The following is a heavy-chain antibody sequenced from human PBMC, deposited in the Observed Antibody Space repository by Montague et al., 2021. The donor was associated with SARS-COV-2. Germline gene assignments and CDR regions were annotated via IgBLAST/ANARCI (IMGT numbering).Heavy chain of an antibody. D-gene: IGHD3-10*01. V-gene: IGHV4-39*01. CDR3: ARREDYYGSGSYPN. CDR2: IHNSGSN. CDR1: GGSISSSSYY. J-gene: IGHJ4*02. Sequence: SETLSLTCTVSGGSISSSSYYWGWIRPPPGKRLEWIGSIHNSGSNYYNPFHKRRVTIFVDTSKNQSSMKLSFVTAADTAVYYCARREDYYGSGSYPNWGQGTLVTVSS.